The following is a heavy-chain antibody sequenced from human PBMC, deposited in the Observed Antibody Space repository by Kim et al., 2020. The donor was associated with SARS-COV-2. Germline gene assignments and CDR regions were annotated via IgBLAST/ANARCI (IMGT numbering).Heavy chain of an antibody. Sequence: VKGRVTISRDNSKNTLFLQMNSLGAEDTAVYSCAKGPYYYESSGGGRFGYWGQGTLFTVSS. CDR3: AKGPYYYESSGGGRFGY. V-gene: IGHV3-30*02. D-gene: IGHD3-22*01. J-gene: IGHJ4*02.